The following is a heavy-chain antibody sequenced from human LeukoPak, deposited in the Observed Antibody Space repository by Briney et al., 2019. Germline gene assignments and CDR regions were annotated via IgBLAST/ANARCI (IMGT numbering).Heavy chain of an antibody. CDR2: IYPGDSDT. CDR1: GYSFTSYW. V-gene: IGHV5-51*01. Sequence: GESLKISCKGSGYSFTSYWIGWVRQMPGKGLEWMGIIYPGDSDTRYSPSFQGQVTISADKSISTAYLQWSSLKASDTAMYYCARCQARSTSCYAGFDPWGQGTLVTVSS. D-gene: IGHD2-2*01. CDR3: ARCQARSTSCYAGFDP. J-gene: IGHJ5*02.